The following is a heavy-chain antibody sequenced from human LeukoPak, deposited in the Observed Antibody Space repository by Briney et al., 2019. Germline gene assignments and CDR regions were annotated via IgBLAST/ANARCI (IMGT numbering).Heavy chain of an antibody. D-gene: IGHD2-2*01. CDR3: ASGRVVVPAATSNFGMDV. CDR1: GGTFSSYS. J-gene: IGHJ6*02. Sequence: GASAKVSCRTAGGTFSSYSISWVRQAPGQELEWMGRIIPIVGIANYAQKFQGRVTITADQPTSTAYMELSRLRAEDTAVYYCASGRVVVPAATSNFGMDVWGQGTTVTVSS. V-gene: IGHV1-69*02. CDR2: IIPIVGIA.